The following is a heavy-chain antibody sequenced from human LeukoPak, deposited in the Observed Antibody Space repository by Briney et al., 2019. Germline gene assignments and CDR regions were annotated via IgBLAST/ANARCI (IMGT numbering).Heavy chain of an antibody. CDR2: IYSGGST. CDR3: ATTPYGDYGECY. D-gene: IGHD4-17*01. J-gene: IGHJ4*02. V-gene: IGHV3-53*01. CDR1: GFTVSSNY. Sequence: GGSLGLSCAASGFTVSSNYMSWVRQAPGKGLEWVSVIYSGGSTYYADSVKGRFTISRDNSKNTLYLQMNSLRAEDTAVYYCATTPYGDYGECYWGQGTLVTVSS.